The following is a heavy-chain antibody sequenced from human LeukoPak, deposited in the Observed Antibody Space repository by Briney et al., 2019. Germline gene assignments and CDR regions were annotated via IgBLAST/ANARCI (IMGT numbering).Heavy chain of an antibody. Sequence: ASVKVSCKASGYTFTTYYMHWVRQAPGQGLEWIGIINPSGGSTSYTQKFQGRVTMTRDTSTSTVYMELSSLRSEDTAVYYCARDRRDYFDSLGYYYPLGYWGQGTLVTVSS. CDR3: ARDRRDYFDSLGYYYPLGY. D-gene: IGHD3-22*01. CDR1: GYTFTTYY. V-gene: IGHV1-46*01. CDR2: INPSGGST. J-gene: IGHJ4*02.